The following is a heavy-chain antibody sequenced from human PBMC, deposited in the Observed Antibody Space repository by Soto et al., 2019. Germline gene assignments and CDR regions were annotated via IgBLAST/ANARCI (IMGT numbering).Heavy chain of an antibody. CDR2: ISSSSSYI. CDR1: GFTFSSYS. D-gene: IGHD5-12*01. Sequence: PGGSLRLSXAASGFTFSSYSMNWVRQAPGKGLEWVSSISSSSSYIYYADSVKGRFTISRDNAKNSLYLQMNSLRAEDTAVYYCARGLRLRGMDVWGQGTTVTVSS. CDR3: ARGLRLRGMDV. J-gene: IGHJ6*02. V-gene: IGHV3-21*01.